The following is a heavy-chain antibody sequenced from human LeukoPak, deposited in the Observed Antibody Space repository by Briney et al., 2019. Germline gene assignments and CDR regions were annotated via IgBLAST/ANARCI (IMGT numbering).Heavy chain of an antibody. CDR2: IYPGDSDT. CDR3: AKCRNSGCHGDS. D-gene: IGHD4-17*01. J-gene: IGHJ1*01. Sequence: GESLKISCKGSGYSITSYWIGWVRQMPGKGLEWMGIIYPGDSDTRYSPSFQGQVTISADRSISTAYLHWTSLKASDRAMYYCAKCRNSGCHGDSGGQGTLITVTS. V-gene: IGHV5-51*01. CDR1: GYSITSYW.